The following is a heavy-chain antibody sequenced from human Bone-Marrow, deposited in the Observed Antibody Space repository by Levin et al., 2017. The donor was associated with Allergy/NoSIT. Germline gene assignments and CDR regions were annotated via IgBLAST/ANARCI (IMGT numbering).Heavy chain of an antibody. D-gene: IGHD6-13*01. J-gene: IGHJ4*02. CDR2: IFYSGST. CDR1: GGSITSDGYY. V-gene: IGHV4-31*03. CDR3: ASRYSASWYTQAAPFDY. Sequence: SQTLSLTCTVSGGSITSDGYYWSWTRQLPGKALEWIGYIFYSGSTSYNPSLKSRVTISVDTSKNQFSLRLSSVTAADTAVYYCASRYSASWYTQAAPFDYWGQGALVTVSS.